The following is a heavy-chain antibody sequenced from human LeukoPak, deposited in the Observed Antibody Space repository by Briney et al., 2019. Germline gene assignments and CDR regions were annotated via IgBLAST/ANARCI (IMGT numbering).Heavy chain of an antibody. CDR1: GFTFSSYG. CDR3: ARGGSILVVYEDHFDY. D-gene: IGHD2-8*02. J-gene: IGHJ4*02. Sequence: GGSLRLSCAASGFTFSSYGMHWVRQAPGKGLEWVAFIRCDGSNKYYADSVKGRFTISRDNSKNTLYLQMNSLRDEDTAVYYCARGGSILVVYEDHFDYWGQGTLVTVSS. CDR2: IRCDGSNK. V-gene: IGHV3-30*02.